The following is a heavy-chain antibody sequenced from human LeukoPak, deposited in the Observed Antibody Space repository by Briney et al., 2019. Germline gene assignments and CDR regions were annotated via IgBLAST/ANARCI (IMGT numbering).Heavy chain of an antibody. J-gene: IGHJ5*02. CDR1: GFTFSAYW. CDR3: ARGQSQENTARKNWFDP. CDR2: IDTDVSAT. V-gene: IGHV3-74*01. D-gene: IGHD5-18*01. Sequence: GGSLRLSCAASGFTFSAYWMHWVRQTPGKGLVWVSRIDTDVSATNYADSVKGRFTISRDNAKNTLYLQMNSLRAEDTAVYYRARGQSQENTARKNWFDPWGQGTLVTVSS.